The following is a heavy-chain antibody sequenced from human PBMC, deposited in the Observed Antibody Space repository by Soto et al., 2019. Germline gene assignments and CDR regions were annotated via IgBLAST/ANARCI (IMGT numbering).Heavy chain of an antibody. CDR1: GYTFTSYG. J-gene: IGHJ6*02. CDR2: ISAYNGNT. V-gene: IGHV1-18*01. D-gene: IGHD2-2*01. Sequence: ASVKVSCKASGYTFTSYGISWVRQAPGQGLEWMGWISAYNGNTNYAQKLQGRVTMTTDTSTRTAYMEVRSLRSDDTAVYYCAREGTCSSTSCPTYFSFGMDVWGQGTSVTLSS. CDR3: AREGTCSSTSCPTYFSFGMDV.